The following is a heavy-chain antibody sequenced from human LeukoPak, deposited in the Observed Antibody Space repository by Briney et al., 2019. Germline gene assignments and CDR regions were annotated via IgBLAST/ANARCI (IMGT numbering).Heavy chain of an antibody. Sequence: PSETLSLTCAVYGGSFSGYYWSWIRQPPGKGLEWIGEINHSGSTNYNPSLKSRVTISVDTSKNQFSLTLSSVTAPDTAVYYCARAQGYSYEFDYWGQGTLVTVSS. CDR1: GGSFSGYY. J-gene: IGHJ4*02. D-gene: IGHD5-18*01. CDR2: INHSGST. V-gene: IGHV4-34*01. CDR3: ARAQGYSYEFDY.